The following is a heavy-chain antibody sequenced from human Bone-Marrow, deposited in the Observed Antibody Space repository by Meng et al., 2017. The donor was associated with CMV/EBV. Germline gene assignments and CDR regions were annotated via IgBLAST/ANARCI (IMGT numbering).Heavy chain of an antibody. CDR2: VNPNSGNT. CDR3: ARAEVGALIDY. V-gene: IGHV1-8*01. Sequence: CKASGYRLTSYDVNWVRQATGPELEWMGWVNPNSGNTGYAQKFQGRVTMTRHTSISTAYMELSSLRSEDKAVYYCARAEVGALIDYWGQGTLVTVSS. J-gene: IGHJ4*02. D-gene: IGHD1-26*01. CDR1: GYRLTSYD.